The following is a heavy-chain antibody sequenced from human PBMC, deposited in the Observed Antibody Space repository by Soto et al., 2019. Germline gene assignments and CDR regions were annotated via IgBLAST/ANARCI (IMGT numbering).Heavy chain of an antibody. D-gene: IGHD3-3*01. V-gene: IGHV4-30-4*01. CDR2: IYYSGST. CDR1: DGSISSGDYY. CDR3: ARTWSGYINNWFDP. Sequence: PSETLSLTCTVSDGSISSGDYYWSWIRQPPGKGLEWIGYIYYSGSTYYNPSLKSRVTISVDTSKNQFSLKLSSVTAADTAVYYCARTWSGYINNWFDPWGQGTLVTVSS. J-gene: IGHJ5*02.